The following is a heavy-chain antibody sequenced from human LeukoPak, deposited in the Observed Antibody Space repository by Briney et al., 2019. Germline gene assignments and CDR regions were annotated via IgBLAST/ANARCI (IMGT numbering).Heavy chain of an antibody. CDR1: GFTFISYW. CDR2: IKQDGSEK. V-gene: IGHV3-7*01. J-gene: IGHJ6*03. D-gene: IGHD2-2*01. CDR3: ARTPAAMRGWYYYYYMDV. Sequence: GGSLRLSCAASGFTFISYWMSWVRQAPGKGLEWVANIKQDGSEKYYVDSVKGRFTISRDNAKNSLYLQMNSLRAEDTAVYYCARTPAAMRGWYYYYYMDVWGKGTTVTVSS.